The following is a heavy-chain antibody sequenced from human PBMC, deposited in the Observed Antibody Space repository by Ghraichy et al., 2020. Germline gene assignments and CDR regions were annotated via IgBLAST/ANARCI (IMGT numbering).Heavy chain of an antibody. CDR2: IDWDDDK. CDR1: GFSLSTSGMC. J-gene: IGHJ4*02. CDR3: ARIRSRSYGDYDLDQ. D-gene: IGHD4-17*01. Sequence: SGPTLVKPTQTLTLTCTFSGFSLSTSGMCVTWIRQPPGKALEWLALIDWDDDKFYSTSLKTRLSISKDTSKNQVVLTMTNMDPVDTGTYYCARIRSRSYGDYDLDQWGQGTLVSVSS. V-gene: IGHV2-70*01.